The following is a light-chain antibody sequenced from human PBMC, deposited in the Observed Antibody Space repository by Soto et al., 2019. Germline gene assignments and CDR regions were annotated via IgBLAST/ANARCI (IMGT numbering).Light chain of an antibody. CDR1: SSDLGGYNY. Sequence: QSALTQPPSASXXPGQSVTISCTGTSSDLGGYNYVSWYQQHPGKAPKLMIYEVNKRPSGVPDRFSGSKSGNTASLTVSGLQAEDEADYYCSSYAGSHNWVFGGGTKLTV. CDR3: SSYAGSHNWV. CDR2: EVN. J-gene: IGLJ3*02. V-gene: IGLV2-8*01.